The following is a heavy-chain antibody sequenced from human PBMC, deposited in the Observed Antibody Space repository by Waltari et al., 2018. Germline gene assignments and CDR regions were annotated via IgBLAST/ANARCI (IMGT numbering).Heavy chain of an antibody. CDR1: GYSISSGYY. CDR3: ARHPEQLVGYWYFDL. J-gene: IGHJ2*01. CDR2: IYHSGST. V-gene: IGHV4-38-2*01. D-gene: IGHD6-6*01. Sequence: QVQLQESGPGLVKPSGTLSLTCDVSGYSISSGYYWGWIRQPPGKGLEWMGSIYHSGSTYQNPSLKSRLTISLDTSKNQFSLKLSSVTAADTAVFYCARHPEQLVGYWYFDLWGRGTLVTVSS.